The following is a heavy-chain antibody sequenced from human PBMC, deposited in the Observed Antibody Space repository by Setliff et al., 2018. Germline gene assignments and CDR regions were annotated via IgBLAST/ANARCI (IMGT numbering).Heavy chain of an antibody. J-gene: IGHJ6*03. CDR1: GGTFSSYA. D-gene: IGHD5-12*01. Sequence: GASVKVSCKASGGTFSSYAISWVRQAPGQGLEWMGRIIPVFETTNYAQKFQGRVTITADESTGTAYMELSNLRSEDTAVYYCARSEAGVIVPTSPAYYYYYMGVWGKGTTVTVSS. CDR3: ARSEAGVIVPTSPAYYYYYMGV. CDR2: IIPVFETT. V-gene: IGHV1-69*13.